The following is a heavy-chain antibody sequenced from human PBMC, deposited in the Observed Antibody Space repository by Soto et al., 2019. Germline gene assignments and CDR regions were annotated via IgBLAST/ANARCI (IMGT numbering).Heavy chain of an antibody. V-gene: IGHV4-4*02. J-gene: IGHJ4*02. Sequence: SETLSLTCTVSGDSMSSSNWWNWVRQPPGKGLEWIGEAHHSGRTNYNPSLKTRVTISVDRSQNLFSLKLASVTAADTAVYYCVRYEAKALDYWGQGILVTVSS. CDR2: AHHSGRT. D-gene: IGHD3-16*01. CDR3: VRYEAKALDY. CDR1: GDSMSSSNW.